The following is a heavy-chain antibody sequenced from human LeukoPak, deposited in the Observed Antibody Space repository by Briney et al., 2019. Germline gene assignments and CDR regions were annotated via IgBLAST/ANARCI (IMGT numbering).Heavy chain of an antibody. V-gene: IGHV3-30*04. Sequence: GGSLRLSCAASGFTFSSYAMHWVRRAPGKGLEWVAVISYDGSNKYYADSVKGRFTISRDNSKNTLYLQMNSLRAEDTAVYYCARGNYYGSGSYQPPFDYWGQGTLVTVSS. CDR2: ISYDGSNK. CDR3: ARGNYYGSGSYQPPFDY. CDR1: GFTFSSYA. D-gene: IGHD3-10*01. J-gene: IGHJ4*02.